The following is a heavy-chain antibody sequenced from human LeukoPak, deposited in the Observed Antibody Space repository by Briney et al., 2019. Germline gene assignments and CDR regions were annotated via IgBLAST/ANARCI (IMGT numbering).Heavy chain of an antibody. CDR3: ARHNYDSSGAFDI. CDR2: IYDSGRA. Sequence: SETPSLTCTVPGGSGSSSDYYMGWVPHPPRKGLGGVGSIYDSGRAYYNPSLESRLAISVDTSKNQFSLKLTSVTAADTAVYYCARHNYDSSGAFDIWGQETMVTVSS. V-gene: IGHV4-39*01. J-gene: IGHJ3*02. D-gene: IGHD3-22*01. CDR1: GGSGSSSDYY.